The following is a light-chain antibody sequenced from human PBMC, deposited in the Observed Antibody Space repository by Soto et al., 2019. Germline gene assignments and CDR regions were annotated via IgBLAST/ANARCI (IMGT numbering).Light chain of an antibody. V-gene: IGKV1-5*03. CDR2: KAS. CDR3: QQYNSQSWT. J-gene: IGKJ1*01. CDR1: QSFSSW. Sequence: DIQMTQSPSTLSGSVGDRVTITCRASQSFSSWLAWYQQKPGKAPKLLIYKASSLESGVPSRFSGSGSGTEFTLTISSLQPDDFAIYYCQQYNSQSWTFGQGTKVDIK.